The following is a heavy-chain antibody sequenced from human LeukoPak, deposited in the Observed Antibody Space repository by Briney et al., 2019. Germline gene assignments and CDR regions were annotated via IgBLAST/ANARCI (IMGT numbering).Heavy chain of an antibody. J-gene: IGHJ4*02. CDR3: ARGSGSYPYCYDY. V-gene: IGHV3-7*04. Sequence: GGSLRLSCAASGFTFNNYAMSWVRQAPGKGLEWVANIKRDESEKYYVDSVRGRFTISRDNAKNSLYLQMNSLRAEDTAVYYCARGSGSYPYCYDYWGQRTLVTVSS. CDR2: IKRDESEK. CDR1: GFTFNNYA. D-gene: IGHD3-22*01.